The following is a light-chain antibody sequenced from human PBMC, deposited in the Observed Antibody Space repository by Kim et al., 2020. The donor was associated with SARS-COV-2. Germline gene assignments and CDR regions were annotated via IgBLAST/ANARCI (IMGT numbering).Light chain of an antibody. CDR3: QQYDSLPYT. Sequence: SASVVDRVTITCQASQDITIYLNWFQQRPGKAPKLLMYDASNLETGVPSRFTGSGSGTDFTFTISSLQPEDIATYYCQQYDSLPYTFGQGTKLEI. CDR2: DAS. V-gene: IGKV1-33*01. J-gene: IGKJ2*01. CDR1: QDITIY.